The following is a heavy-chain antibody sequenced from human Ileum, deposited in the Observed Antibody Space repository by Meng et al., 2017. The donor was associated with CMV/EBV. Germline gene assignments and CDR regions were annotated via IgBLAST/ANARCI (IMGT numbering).Heavy chain of an antibody. J-gene: IGHJ4*02. Sequence: ELGPRLVWPSRTLGPSPTLSGDPISSGDYFWGWIRQPPKGLEWVASITYSGTTYYNPSLKSRVTMSVDTSKNQFSLKLNSVTAADTAVYYCVRASITMIDYWGQGTLVTVSS. D-gene: IGHD3-22*01. CDR1: DPISSGDYF. CDR3: VRASITMIDY. V-gene: IGHV4-39*07. CDR2: ITYSGTT.